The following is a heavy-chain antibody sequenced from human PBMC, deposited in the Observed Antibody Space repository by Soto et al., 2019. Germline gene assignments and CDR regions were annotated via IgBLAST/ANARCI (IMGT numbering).Heavy chain of an antibody. Sequence: QVQLVQSGAEVKKPGSSVKVSCKTPRGTFNSYSINWVRQAPGQGLEWMGRIIPVPEITDYAQRLQGRVTITADKTTGTAYMELRRLKSEDTAVYYCARMGGDYYYQGMDVWGQGTTIIVSS. CDR1: RGTFNSYS. CDR2: IIPVPEIT. V-gene: IGHV1-69*02. J-gene: IGHJ6*02. CDR3: ARMGGDYYYQGMDV. D-gene: IGHD3-16*01.